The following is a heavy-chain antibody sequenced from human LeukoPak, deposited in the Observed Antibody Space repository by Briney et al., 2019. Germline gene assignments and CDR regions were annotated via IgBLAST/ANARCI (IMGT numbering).Heavy chain of an antibody. D-gene: IGHD6-6*01. CDR1: GYTFTSYD. CDR3: ARGTIAARQRLHY. Sequence: ASVKVSCKASGYTFTSYDINWVRQATGQGLEWMGWMNPNSGNTGYAQKFQGRVTITRNTSISTAYMELSSLRSEDTAVYYCARGTIAARQRLHYWGQGTLVTVYS. J-gene: IGHJ4*02. V-gene: IGHV1-8*03. CDR2: MNPNSGNT.